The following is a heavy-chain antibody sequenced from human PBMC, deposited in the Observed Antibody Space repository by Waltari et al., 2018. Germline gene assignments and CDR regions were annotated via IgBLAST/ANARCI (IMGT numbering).Heavy chain of an antibody. CDR2: IYHSGST. V-gene: IGHV4-30-2*01. J-gene: IGHJ5*02. CDR1: GGSISSGGYS. CDR3: ASRPYCSGGSCYAFDP. D-gene: IGHD2-15*01. Sequence: QLQLQESGSGLVKPSQTLSLTCAVSGGSISSGGYSWSWIRQPPGKGLEWIGYIYHSGSTYYTPSLKSRVTISVDRSKNQFSLKLSSVTAADTAVYYCASRPYCSGGSCYAFDPWGQGTLVTVSS.